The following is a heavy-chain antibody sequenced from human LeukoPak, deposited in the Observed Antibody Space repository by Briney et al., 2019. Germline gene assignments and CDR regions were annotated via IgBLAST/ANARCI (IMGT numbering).Heavy chain of an antibody. CDR1: GFTFSSYA. Sequence: GGSLRLSCAASGFTFSSYAMSWVRQAPGKGLEWVSAISGSGGSTYYADSVKGRFTISRDNSKNTLYLQMNSLRAEDTAVYYCARRPRGPDFWGGCWFDPWGQGTLVTVSS. CDR3: ARRPRGPDFWGGCWFDP. V-gene: IGHV3-23*01. CDR2: ISGSGGST. D-gene: IGHD3-3*01. J-gene: IGHJ5*02.